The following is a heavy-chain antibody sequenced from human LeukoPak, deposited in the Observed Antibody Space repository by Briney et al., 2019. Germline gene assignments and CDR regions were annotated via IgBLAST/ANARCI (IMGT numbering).Heavy chain of an antibody. V-gene: IGHV3-23*01. J-gene: IGHJ6*03. Sequence: GGSLRLSCGAFGFTFTTYAMTWVRQAPGKGLEWVSSISDSGDDTYYADSVKGRFTISRDNSRNTLYLQMNSLRAEDTAVYYCARDWDYMDVWGKGTTVSISS. CDR3: ARDWDYMDV. D-gene: IGHD3-16*01. CDR2: ISDSGDDT. CDR1: GFTFTTYA.